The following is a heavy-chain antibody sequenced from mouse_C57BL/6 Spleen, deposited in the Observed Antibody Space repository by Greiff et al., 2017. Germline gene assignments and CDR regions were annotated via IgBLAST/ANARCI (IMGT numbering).Heavy chain of an antibody. CDR3: ARAYYSNGDY. J-gene: IGHJ4*01. V-gene: IGHV1-69*01. D-gene: IGHD2-5*01. Sequence: QVQLQQPGAELVMPGASVKLSCKASGYTFTSYWMHWVKQRPGQGLEWIGEIDPSDCYTNYNQKFKGKSTLTVDKSSSTAYMQLSSLTSEDSAVYYCARAYYSNGDYWGQGTSVTVSS. CDR1: GYTFTSYW. CDR2: IDPSDCYT.